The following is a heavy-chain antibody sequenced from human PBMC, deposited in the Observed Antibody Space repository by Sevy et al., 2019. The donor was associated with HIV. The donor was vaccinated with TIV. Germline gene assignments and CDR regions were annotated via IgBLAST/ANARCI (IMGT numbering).Heavy chain of an antibody. CDR3: ARDLRGYSNYLDD. Sequence: GGSLRLSCAASGFTFSSYWMSWVRQAPGKGLEWVANIKQDGSEKYYVDSVKGRFTISRDNAKNSLYLQMNSLSAEDTAVYYWARDLRGYSNYLDDWGQGTLVTVSS. J-gene: IGHJ4*02. CDR1: GFTFSSYW. CDR2: IKQDGSEK. V-gene: IGHV3-7*01. D-gene: IGHD4-4*01.